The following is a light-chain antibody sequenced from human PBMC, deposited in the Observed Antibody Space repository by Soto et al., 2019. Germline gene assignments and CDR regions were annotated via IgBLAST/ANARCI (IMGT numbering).Light chain of an antibody. CDR1: SNDVGGYNY. J-gene: IGLJ2*01. CDR3: SSFTSRTTVL. V-gene: IGLV2-14*01. CDR2: EAS. Sequence: QSALTQPASVSGSPGQSITISCTGTSNDVGGYNYVSWYQQHPGKAPKLMMYEASNRPSGVSDRFSGSKSGNTASLIISGLLAEDEADYYCSSFTSRTTVLFGGGTKLTVL.